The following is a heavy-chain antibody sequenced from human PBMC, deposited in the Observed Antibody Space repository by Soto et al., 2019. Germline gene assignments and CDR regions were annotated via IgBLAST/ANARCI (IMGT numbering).Heavy chain of an antibody. V-gene: IGHV2-5*02. Sequence: QITLKESGPTLVKPTQTLTLTCTFSGFSLSTSGVGVGWIRQPPGKALEWLGIIYWDDVKWCSPSLKTRLTLTNDTSKNQVVPIMTNMDPVETATYYCAHSEGFGDYFQHWGQGTLVTVSS. J-gene: IGHJ1*01. CDR3: AHSEGFGDYFQH. D-gene: IGHD3-10*01. CDR2: IYWDDVK. CDR1: GFSLSTSGVG.